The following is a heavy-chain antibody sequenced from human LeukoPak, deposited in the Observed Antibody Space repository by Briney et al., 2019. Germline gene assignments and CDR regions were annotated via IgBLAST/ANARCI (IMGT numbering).Heavy chain of an antibody. J-gene: IGHJ4*02. V-gene: IGHV3-74*01. D-gene: IGHD1-26*01. CDR2: INSDGSST. CDR3: ASFQRVGATTDY. Sequence: GGSLRLSRAASGFTFDDYAMHWVRQAPGKGLVWVSRINSDGSSTSYADSVKGRFTISRDNAKNTLYLQMNSLRAEDTAVYYCASFQRVGATTDYWGQGTLVTVSS. CDR1: GFTFDDYA.